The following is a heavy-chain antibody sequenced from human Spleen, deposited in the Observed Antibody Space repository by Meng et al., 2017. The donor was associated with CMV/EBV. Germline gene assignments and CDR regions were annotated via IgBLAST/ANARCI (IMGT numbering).Heavy chain of an antibody. CDR2: ISYDGSNK. Sequence: GESLKISCTASGFTFSSYWMHWVRQAPGKGLEWVAIISYDGSNKFYADSVKGRFTISRDNSKNTLYLQMNSLRAEDTAVYYCAKDLGFYDFWDDYSTVYTMDVWGQGTSVTVSS. CDR3: AKDLGFYDFWDDYSTVYTMDV. V-gene: IGHV3-30*18. CDR1: GFTFSSYW. J-gene: IGHJ6*02. D-gene: IGHD3-3*01.